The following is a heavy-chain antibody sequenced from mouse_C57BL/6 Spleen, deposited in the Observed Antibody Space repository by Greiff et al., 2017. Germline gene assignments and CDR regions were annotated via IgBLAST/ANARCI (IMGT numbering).Heavy chain of an antibody. CDR1: GYTFTSYW. J-gene: IGHJ4*01. D-gene: IGHD2-12*01. CDR3: ASPYYKDAMDY. V-gene: IGHV1-64*01. CDR2: IHPNSGST. Sequence: QVQLKQPGAELVKPGASVKLSCKASGYTFTSYWMHWVKQRPGQGLEWIGMIHPNSGSTNYNEKFQSKATLTVDKSSSTAYMQLSSLTSEDSAVYYCASPYYKDAMDYWGQGTSVTVSS.